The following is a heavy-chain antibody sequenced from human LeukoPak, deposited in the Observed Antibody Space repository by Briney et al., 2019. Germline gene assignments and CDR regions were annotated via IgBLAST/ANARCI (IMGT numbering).Heavy chain of an antibody. D-gene: IGHD2-8*02. Sequence: PGGSLRLSCAASGFAFSTYWMTWVRQAPGKGLEWVANIKPDGSGKNYLDSVKGRITISRDNAKNSLYLQMNSLRAEDTAVYYCARVVPGTGFFYWGQGTLVTVSS. J-gene: IGHJ4*02. CDR2: IKPDGSGK. CDR1: GFAFSTYW. V-gene: IGHV3-7*01. CDR3: ARVVPGTGFFY.